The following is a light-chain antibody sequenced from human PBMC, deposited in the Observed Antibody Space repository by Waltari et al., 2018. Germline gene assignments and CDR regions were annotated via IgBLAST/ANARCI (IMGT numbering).Light chain of an antibody. CDR2: WAF. J-gene: IGKJ1*01. CDR3: MQGTHWPRT. Sequence: DIVMTQSPDSLAVSLGERATINCKSSQSVFHTNNKNYLAWYQQKPGQPPKLFIYWAFTRDAGVPDGFSGSGSGTDFTLKISRVEAEDVGVYYCMQGTHWPRTFGQGTNVEI. V-gene: IGKV4-1*01. CDR1: QSVFHTNNKNY.